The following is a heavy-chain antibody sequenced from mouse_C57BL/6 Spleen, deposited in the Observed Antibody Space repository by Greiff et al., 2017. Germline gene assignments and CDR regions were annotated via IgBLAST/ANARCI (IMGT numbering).Heavy chain of an antibody. CDR3: ARGLYDGYYVGFAY. J-gene: IGHJ3*01. Sequence: QVQLQQSGAELARPGASVKLSCKASGYTFTSYGISWVKQRTGQGLEWIGEIYPRSGNTYYNEKFKGKATLTADKSSSTAYMELRSLTSEDSAVYFCARGLYDGYYVGFAYWGQGTLVTVSA. CDR2: IYPRSGNT. V-gene: IGHV1-81*01. D-gene: IGHD2-3*01. CDR1: GYTFTSYG.